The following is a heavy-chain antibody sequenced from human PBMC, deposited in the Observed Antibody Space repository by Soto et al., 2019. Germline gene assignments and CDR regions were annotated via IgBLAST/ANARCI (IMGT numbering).Heavy chain of an antibody. V-gene: IGHV3-23*01. CDR2: ISGSGGST. CDR3: AKDPEAVHSDYYYYYYYMDV. J-gene: IGHJ6*03. CDR1: GFTFSSYA. D-gene: IGHD5-12*01. Sequence: GGSLRLPCAASGFTFSSYAMSWVRQAPGKGLEWVSAISGSGGSTYYADSVKGRFTISRDNSKNTLYLQMNSLRAEDTAVYYCAKDPEAVHSDYYYYYYYMDVWGKGTTVTVSS.